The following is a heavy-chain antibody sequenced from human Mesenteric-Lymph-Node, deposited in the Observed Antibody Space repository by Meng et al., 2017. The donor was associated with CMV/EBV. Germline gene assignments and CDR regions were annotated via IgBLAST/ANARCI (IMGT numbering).Heavy chain of an antibody. D-gene: IGHD3-22*01. CDR3: ARGDYYDNSDNYNHFDR. CDR2: IIPEFGIT. CDR1: GGTFSNYA. J-gene: IGHJ4*02. V-gene: IGHV1-69*05. Sequence: SVKVSCKASGGTFSNYALSWVRQAPGQGLEWMGGIIPEFGITNYAQKFLGRLTITTDESTSTAYMGLSSLRSEDTAVYYCARGDYYDNSDNYNHFDRWGQGSLVTSPQ.